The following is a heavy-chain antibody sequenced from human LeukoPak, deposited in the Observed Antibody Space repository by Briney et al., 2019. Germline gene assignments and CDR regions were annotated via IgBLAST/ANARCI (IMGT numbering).Heavy chain of an antibody. D-gene: IGHD6-6*01. Sequence: GGSLRLSCAASGFTFSTYAMSWVRQAPGKGLEWVSGISGSGGSSYYVDSVKGRFTISRDNSKNTLYLQMNSLRAEDTAVYYCARDRGYSSSAEGAFDIWGQGTMVTVSS. J-gene: IGHJ3*02. CDR1: GFTFSTYA. V-gene: IGHV3-23*01. CDR2: ISGSGGSS. CDR3: ARDRGYSSSAEGAFDI.